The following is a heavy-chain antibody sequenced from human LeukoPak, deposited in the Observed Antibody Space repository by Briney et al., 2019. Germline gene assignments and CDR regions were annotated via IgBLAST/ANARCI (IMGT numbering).Heavy chain of an antibody. CDR3: ARDERGYSYGYDAFDI. Sequence: SETLSLTCTVSGGSISSYYWSWIRQPAGKGLEWIGRIYTSASTNYNPSLKSRVTMSVDTSKNQFSLKLSSVTAADTAVYYCARDERGYSYGYDAFDIWGQGTMVTVSS. V-gene: IGHV4-4*07. CDR1: GGSISSYY. J-gene: IGHJ3*02. D-gene: IGHD5-18*01. CDR2: IYTSAST.